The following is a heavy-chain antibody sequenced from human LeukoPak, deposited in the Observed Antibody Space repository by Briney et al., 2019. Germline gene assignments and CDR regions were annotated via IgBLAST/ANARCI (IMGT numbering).Heavy chain of an antibody. D-gene: IGHD6-19*01. Sequence: GGSLRLSCPASGFTFSGYGMHWVRQAPGNGLEWLAVISDIGSQKSYADSVKGRFTISRDNSKNTLFLQMNSLRPEDTAVYYCAKEYDSGWTSFDYWGRGTVVTVSS. CDR2: ISDIGSQK. CDR3: AKEYDSGWTSFDY. CDR1: GFTFSGYG. J-gene: IGHJ4*02. V-gene: IGHV3-30*18.